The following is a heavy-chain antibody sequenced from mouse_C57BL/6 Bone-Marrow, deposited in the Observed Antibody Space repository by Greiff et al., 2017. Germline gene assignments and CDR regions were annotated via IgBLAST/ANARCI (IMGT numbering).Heavy chain of an antibody. D-gene: IGHD2-1*01. CDR2: IDPNSGGT. CDR3: AHGNYFYWYFAV. Sequence: YLFNPFSSFNLSFNSSFYTFTIYFIHCFKQMPGLGLEWIGRIDPNSGGTKYNEKFNSNATLTVDKPSSTAYMQLSSLTSEDSAVYYCAHGNYFYWYFAVWGTGTTVTVSS. V-gene: IGHV1-72*01. J-gene: IGHJ1*03. CDR1: FYTFTIYF.